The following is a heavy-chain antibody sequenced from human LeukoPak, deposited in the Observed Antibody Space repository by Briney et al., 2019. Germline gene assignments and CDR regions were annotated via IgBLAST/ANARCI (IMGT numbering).Heavy chain of an antibody. V-gene: IGHV1-2*02. D-gene: IGHD3-22*01. CDR3: ARNYYYDSSGTEGNYFDY. J-gene: IGHJ4*02. Sequence: GASVKVSCKASGYTFTGYYMHWVRQAPGQGREWMGWINPNSGGTNYAQKFQGRVTMTRDTSISTAYMELSRLRSDDTAVYYCARNYYYDSSGTEGNYFDYWGQGTLVTVSS. CDR1: GYTFTGYY. CDR2: INPNSGGT.